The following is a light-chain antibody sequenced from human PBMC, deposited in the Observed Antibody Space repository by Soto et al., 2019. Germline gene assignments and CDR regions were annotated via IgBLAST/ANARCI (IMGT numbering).Light chain of an antibody. CDR3: SSYTRGSTLVV. CDR1: SSDVGGYNY. V-gene: IGLV2-14*01. J-gene: IGLJ2*01. CDR2: GVS. Sequence: QSALTQPASVSGSPGQSITISCTGTSSDVGGYNYVSWYQQHPGKAPKLMIYGVSNRPSEVSNRFYGSKSGNTASLTLPGLQAEDAAHSDGSSYTRGSTLVVFGGGTKVPVL.